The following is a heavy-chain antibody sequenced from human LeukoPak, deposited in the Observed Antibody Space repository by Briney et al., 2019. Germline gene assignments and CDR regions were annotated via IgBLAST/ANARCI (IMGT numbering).Heavy chain of an antibody. Sequence: GGSLRLSCAASGFTFSSYAMSWVRQAPGKGLEWVSAISGSGGSTYYADSVKGRFTISRDNSKNTLYLQMNSLRAEDTAVYYCAKDGRITMIVVVIKGAYEYFQHWGQGTLVTVSS. CDR3: AKDGRITMIVVVIKGAYEYFQH. D-gene: IGHD3-22*01. CDR1: GFTFSSYA. V-gene: IGHV3-23*01. CDR2: ISGSGGST. J-gene: IGHJ1*01.